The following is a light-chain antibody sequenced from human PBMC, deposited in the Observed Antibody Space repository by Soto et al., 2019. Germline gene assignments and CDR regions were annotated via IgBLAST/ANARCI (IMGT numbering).Light chain of an antibody. J-gene: IGKJ4*01. V-gene: IGKV2-28*01. CDR2: LGS. Sequence: DIVMTQSPLSLPVTPGEPASISCRSSQSLLHSNGYNYLDWYLQKPGQSPQLLIYLGSNRASGVPDRFSGSGSGTDFTLKVSRAAAEDVGVYYCMQALQTPLTFGGGTKVEIK. CDR1: QSLLHSNGYNY. CDR3: MQALQTPLT.